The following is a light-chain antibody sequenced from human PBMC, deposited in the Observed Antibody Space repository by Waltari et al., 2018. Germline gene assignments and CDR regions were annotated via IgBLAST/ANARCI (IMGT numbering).Light chain of an antibody. V-gene: IGKV3-15*01. Sequence: EIVMTQSPATLSVSPGERATLSCRASQRVSSNLAWYQQKPGQAPRLLIFGASTRATGIPARFSGSASGTEFTLTISSLQSEDFVVYYCQQYNNWPRTFGQGTKVEIK. CDR2: GAS. CDR3: QQYNNWPRT. CDR1: QRVSSN. J-gene: IGKJ1*01.